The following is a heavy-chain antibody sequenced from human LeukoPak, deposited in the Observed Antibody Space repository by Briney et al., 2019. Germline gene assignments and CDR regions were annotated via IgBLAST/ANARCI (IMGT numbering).Heavy chain of an antibody. D-gene: IGHD1-26*01. V-gene: IGHV4-31*03. CDR2: IYYSGST. J-gene: IGHJ4*02. CDR1: GGSISSGGYY. Sequence: SETLSLTCTVSGGSISSGGYYWSWIRQHPGKGLEWIGYIYYSGSTYYNPSLKSRVTISVDTSKNQISLKLSSVTAADTAVYYCARGWGIVGATYFDYWGQGTLVTVSS. CDR3: ARGWGIVGATYFDY.